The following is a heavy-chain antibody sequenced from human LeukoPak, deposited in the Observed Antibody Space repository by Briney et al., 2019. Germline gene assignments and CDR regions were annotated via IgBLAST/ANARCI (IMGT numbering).Heavy chain of an antibody. J-gene: IGHJ4*02. CDR3: ARGVYGSGSYYSPEPFFDY. CDR1: GGSISSGGYS. Sequence: SQTLSLTCAVSGGSISSGGYSWSWLRQPPGKGLEWIGYIYHSGSTYYNPSLKSRVTISVDRSKNQFSLKLSSVTAADTAVYYCARGVYGSGSYYSPEPFFDYWGQGTLVTVSS. D-gene: IGHD3-10*01. V-gene: IGHV4-30-2*01. CDR2: IYHSGST.